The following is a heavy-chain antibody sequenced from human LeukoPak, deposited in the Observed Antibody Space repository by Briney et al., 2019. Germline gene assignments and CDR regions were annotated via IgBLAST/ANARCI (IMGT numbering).Heavy chain of an antibody. J-gene: IGHJ3*02. CDR3: ARGDGATPPDAFDI. D-gene: IGHD3-10*01. CDR2: ISSSGSDI. V-gene: IGHV3-21*01. CDR1: GFTFSIYT. Sequence: GGSLRLSCAASGFTFSIYTMNWVRQAPGKGLQWVSSISSSGSDIDYPDSVKGRFTISRDNAKNSLYLQMNSLRAEYTAVYYCARGDGATPPDAFDIWGQGTMVTVSS.